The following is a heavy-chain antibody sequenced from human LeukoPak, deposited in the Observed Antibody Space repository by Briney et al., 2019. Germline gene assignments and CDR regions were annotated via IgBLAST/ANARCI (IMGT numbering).Heavy chain of an antibody. Sequence: GGSLRLSCAASGFTFSSYSTNWVRQAPGKGLELGSYISGSSSTIYYADSVKGRFTISRDNGKNTLDLQMNSLRAEDTAVYYCARGSTYYDSSGQVPFDYWGQGTLVTVSS. V-gene: IGHV3-48*01. D-gene: IGHD3-22*01. CDR2: ISGSSSTI. CDR1: GFTFSSYS. J-gene: IGHJ4*02. CDR3: ARGSTYYDSSGQVPFDY.